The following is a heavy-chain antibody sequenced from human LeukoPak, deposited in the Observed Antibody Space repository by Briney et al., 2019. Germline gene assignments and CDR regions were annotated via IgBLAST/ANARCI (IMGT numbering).Heavy chain of an antibody. Sequence: GGSLRLSCAASGFTFSSYEMNWVRQAPGKGLEWVSYISSSGSTIYYADSVKGRFTISRDNAKNSLYLQMSSLRAEDTAVYYCAREGSSSWYKTGGFDYWGQGTLVTVSS. CDR3: AREGSSSWYKTGGFDY. J-gene: IGHJ4*02. D-gene: IGHD6-13*01. CDR2: ISSSGSTI. CDR1: GFTFSSYE. V-gene: IGHV3-48*03.